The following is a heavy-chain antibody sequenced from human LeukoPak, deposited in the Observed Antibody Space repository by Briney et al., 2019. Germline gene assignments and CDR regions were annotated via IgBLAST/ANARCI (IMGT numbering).Heavy chain of an antibody. Sequence: SETLSLTCTVSGGSISSYYGSWMRQPPGKGLEWIGYIHYSGSTNYNPSLKSRVTISVDTSKTQFSLTLSSVTAADTPVYYCASEGPTRRPDYWGQGTLVTVPS. J-gene: IGHJ4*02. CDR2: IHYSGST. CDR3: ASEGPTRRPDY. CDR1: GGSISSYY. V-gene: IGHV4-59*01.